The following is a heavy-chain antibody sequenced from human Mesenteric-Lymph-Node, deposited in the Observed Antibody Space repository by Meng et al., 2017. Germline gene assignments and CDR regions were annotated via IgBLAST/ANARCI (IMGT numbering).Heavy chain of an antibody. CDR2: IYYSGSN. CDR3: ARQIFEFGYGGNSPFDY. J-gene: IGHJ4*02. Sequence: QVHLQESGPGLVKPSETLSLTCTGSGGSISSTSYYWGWIRQPPGKGPEWIGSIYYSGSNYHNPSLKSRLTISVDTSKSQLALKLSSVTAADTAVYYCARQIFEFGYGGNSPFDYWGQGTLVTVSS. V-gene: IGHV4-39*01. D-gene: IGHD4-23*01. CDR1: GGSISSTSYY.